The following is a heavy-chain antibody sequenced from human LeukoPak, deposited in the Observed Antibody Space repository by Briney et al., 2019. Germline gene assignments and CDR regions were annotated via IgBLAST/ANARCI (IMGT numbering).Heavy chain of an antibody. Sequence: GGSLRLSCAASGFTFSSYGMHWVRQAPGKGLEWVAVISYDGSNKYYADSVKGRFTISRDNSKNTLYLQMNSLRAEDTAVYYCAKSRRITIALFNWFDPWGQGTLVTVSS. CDR2: ISYDGSNK. V-gene: IGHV3-30*18. D-gene: IGHD3-9*01. CDR3: AKSRRITIALFNWFDP. CDR1: GFTFSSYG. J-gene: IGHJ5*02.